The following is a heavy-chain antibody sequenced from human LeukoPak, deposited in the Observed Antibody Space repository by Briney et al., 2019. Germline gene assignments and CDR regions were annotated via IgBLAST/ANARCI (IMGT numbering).Heavy chain of an antibody. Sequence: GGSLRLSCAASGFTFSSYAVHWVRQAPGKGLEWVAVISYDGSNKYYADSVKGRFTISRDNSKNTLYLQMNSLRPEDTAVYYCVRVGNSNWFSFDYWGQGTLVTVSS. V-gene: IGHV3-30*04. J-gene: IGHJ4*02. CDR2: ISYDGSNK. CDR1: GFTFSSYA. D-gene: IGHD1-20*01. CDR3: VRVGNSNWFSFDY.